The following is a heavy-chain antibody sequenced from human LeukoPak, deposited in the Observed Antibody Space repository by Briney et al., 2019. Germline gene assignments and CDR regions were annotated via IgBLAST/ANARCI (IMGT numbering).Heavy chain of an antibody. D-gene: IGHD1-26*01. CDR3: AKDSHVYSWSEGNWFDP. CDR1: GFTFSSYG. V-gene: IGHV3-30*02. Sequence: GGSLRLSCAASGFTFSSYGMHWVRQAPGKGLEWVAFIRYDGSNKYYADSVKGRFTISRDHSKNTLYLQMNSLRAEDTAVYYCAKDSHVYSWSEGNWFDPWGQGTLVIVSS. CDR2: IRYDGSNK. J-gene: IGHJ5*02.